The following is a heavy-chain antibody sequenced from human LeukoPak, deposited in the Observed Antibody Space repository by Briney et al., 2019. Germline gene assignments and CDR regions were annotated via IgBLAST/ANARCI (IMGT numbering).Heavy chain of an antibody. J-gene: IGHJ3*02. CDR2: IGSSSSYI. CDR1: GFTFSSYS. V-gene: IGHV3-21*01. Sequence: GGSLRLSCAASGFTFSSYSMNWVRQAPGKGLEWVSSIGSSSSYIYYADSVKGRFTISRDNAKNSLYLQMNSLRAEDTAVYYCAREVFDAFDIWGQGTMVTVSS. CDR3: AREVFDAFDI.